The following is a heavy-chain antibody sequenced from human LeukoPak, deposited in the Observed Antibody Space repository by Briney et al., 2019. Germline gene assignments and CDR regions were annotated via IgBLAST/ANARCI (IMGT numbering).Heavy chain of an antibody. CDR3: ARVVDLYYYYYMDV. CDR1: GFTFSSYW. V-gene: IGHV3-21*01. J-gene: IGHJ6*03. CDR2: ISSSSSYI. Sequence: GGSLRLSCAASGFTFSSYWMGWVRQAPGKGLEWVSSISSSSSYIYYADSVKGRFTISRDNAKNSLYLQMNSLRAEDTAVYYCARVVDLYYYYYMDVWGKGTTVTISS.